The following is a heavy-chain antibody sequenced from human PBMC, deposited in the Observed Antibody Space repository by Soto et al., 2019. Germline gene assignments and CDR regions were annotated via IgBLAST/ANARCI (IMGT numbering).Heavy chain of an antibody. V-gene: IGHV3-30*18. CDR2: ISYDGSNK. CDR1: GFTFSSYG. Sequence: GGSLRLSCAASGFTFSSYGMHWVRQAPGKGLEWVAVISYDGSNKYYADSVKGRFTISRDNSKNTLYLQMNSLRAEDTAVYYCAKDRGIQPNPEAFDYWGQGTLVTVSS. CDR3: AKDRGIQPNPEAFDY. D-gene: IGHD5-18*01. J-gene: IGHJ4*02.